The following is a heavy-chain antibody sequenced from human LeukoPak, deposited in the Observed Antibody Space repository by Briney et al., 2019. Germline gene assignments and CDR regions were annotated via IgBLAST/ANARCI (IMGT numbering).Heavy chain of an antibody. CDR3: ARGRYLTTLGGAAAGFLDS. D-gene: IGHD6-13*01. Sequence: SETLSLTCAVSGDSINNNKWWSWVRQPPGKGLEWIGEIYHSGSTNYNPSLKRRVTISVDTSQKQFSLRLTSVTAADTAVYYCARGRYLTTLGGAAAGFLDSWGQGTLVTVSS. CDR1: GDSINNNKW. V-gene: IGHV4-4*02. CDR2: IYHSGST. J-gene: IGHJ4*02.